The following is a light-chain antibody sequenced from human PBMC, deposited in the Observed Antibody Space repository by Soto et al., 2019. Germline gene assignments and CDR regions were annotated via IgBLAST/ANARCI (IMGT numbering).Light chain of an antibody. J-gene: IGLJ2*01. CDR1: SSDVGGYNY. V-gene: IGLV2-14*03. Sequence: QSALTQPASVSGSAGQSITISCTGTSSDVGGYNYVSWYQQHPGKAPKLMIYDVSNRPSGISNRFSGSKSGNTASLTISGLQAEDEADYYCSSYTSISTSVVFGGGTKLTVL. CDR2: DVS. CDR3: SSYTSISTSVV.